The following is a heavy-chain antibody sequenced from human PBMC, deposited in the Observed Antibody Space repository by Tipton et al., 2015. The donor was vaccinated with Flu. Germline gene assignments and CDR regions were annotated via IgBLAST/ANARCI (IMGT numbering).Heavy chain of an antibody. Sequence: LRLSCTVSSGSISSSSYFCAWIRQPPGKGLELIGSIYPSGNTYYNPSLKSRVIISVDTSKNQFSLNLISVTAADTAVYYCARGLGSFDFWSGSDFWGRGTLVTVSS. CDR1: SGSISSSSYF. CDR3: ARGLGSFDFWSGSDF. V-gene: IGHV4-39*07. CDR2: IYPSGNT. D-gene: IGHD3-3*01. J-gene: IGHJ4*02.